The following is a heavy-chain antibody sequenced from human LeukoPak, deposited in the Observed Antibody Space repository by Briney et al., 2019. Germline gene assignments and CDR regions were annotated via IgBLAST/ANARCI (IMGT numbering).Heavy chain of an antibody. Sequence: SETLSLTCTVSDGXISSYYWNWIRQSPGKGLEWIGNIYNSGSTNYNPSLKSRVTISVDTSKNQNSLKLTSVTAADTAVYYCARDKGPYWYFDLWGRGTLVTVSS. CDR3: ARDKGPYWYFDL. J-gene: IGHJ2*01. CDR2: IYNSGST. CDR1: DGXISSYY. V-gene: IGHV4-59*01.